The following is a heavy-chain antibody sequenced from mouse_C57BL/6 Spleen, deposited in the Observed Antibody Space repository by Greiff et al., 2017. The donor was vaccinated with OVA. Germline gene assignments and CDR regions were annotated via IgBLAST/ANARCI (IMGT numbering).Heavy chain of an antibody. CDR1: GFSFTSYG. CDR2: IWSGGST. D-gene: IGHD4-1*01. CDR3: ANTGYYAMDY. Sequence: VKLMESGPGLVQPSPSLSITCTVPGFSFTSYGVHWVRQPPGQGLEWLGVIWSGGSTAYNAAFIYRLGITNDNSKCQVFFKMNSLQAEDTARYYWANTGYYAMDYWGQGTSVTVSS. J-gene: IGHJ4*01. V-gene: IGHV2-4*01.